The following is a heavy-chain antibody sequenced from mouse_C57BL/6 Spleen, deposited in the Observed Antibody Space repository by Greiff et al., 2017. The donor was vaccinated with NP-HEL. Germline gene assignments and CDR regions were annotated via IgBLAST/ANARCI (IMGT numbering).Heavy chain of an antibody. CDR3: ARLTGTPGLNYFDY. J-gene: IGHJ2*01. V-gene: IGHV5-6*01. D-gene: IGHD3-1*01. Sequence: EVKVVESGGDLVKPGGSLKLSCAASGFTFSSYGMSWVRQTPDKRLEWVATISSGGSYTYYPDSVKGRFTISRDNAKNTLYLQMSRLKSEDTAMYYCARLTGTPGLNYFDYWGQGTTLTVSS. CDR1: GFTFSSYG. CDR2: ISSGGSYT.